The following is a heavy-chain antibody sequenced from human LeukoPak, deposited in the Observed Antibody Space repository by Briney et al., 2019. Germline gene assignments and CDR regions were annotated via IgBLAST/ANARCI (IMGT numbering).Heavy chain of an antibody. CDR3: AREGGSYSNYFDY. D-gene: IGHD1-26*01. CDR1: GFTFSSYS. J-gene: IGHJ4*02. Sequence: TGGSLRLSCAASGFTFSSYSMNWVRQAPGKGLEWVSAISGSGGSTSYADSVKGRFTISRDNAKNTLYLQMNSLKAEDTAIYYCAREGGSYSNYFDYWGQGTLVTVSS. CDR2: ISGSGGST. V-gene: IGHV3-23*01.